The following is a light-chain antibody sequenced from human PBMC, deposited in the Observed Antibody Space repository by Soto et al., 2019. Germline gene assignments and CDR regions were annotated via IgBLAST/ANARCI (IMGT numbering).Light chain of an antibody. CDR3: QQGYRTPFT. Sequence: DIQMTQSPSSLSASVGDRVTITCRASESVSSKLNWYQQKPGKAPALLISAASRLHSGVPSRFSGSGSGTDFTRTISSLQHEDFASYYCQQGYRTPFTFGPGTKVDIK. V-gene: IGKV1-39*01. CDR2: AAS. J-gene: IGKJ3*01. CDR1: ESVSSK.